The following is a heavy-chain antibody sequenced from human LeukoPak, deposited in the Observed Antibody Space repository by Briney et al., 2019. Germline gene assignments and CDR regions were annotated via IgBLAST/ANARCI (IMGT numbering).Heavy chain of an antibody. V-gene: IGHV4-34*01. D-gene: IGHD3-3*01. CDR2: INHSGST. J-gene: IGHJ4*02. CDR1: GGSFSGYY. CDR3: ARAGRTDFWSVYYSHNFDY. Sequence: PSETLSLTCAVYGGSFSGYYWSWIRQPPGKGLEWIGEINHSGSTNYNPSLKSRVTISVDTSKNQFSLKLSSVTAADTAVYYCARAGRTDFWSVYYSHNFDYWGQGTLVTVSS.